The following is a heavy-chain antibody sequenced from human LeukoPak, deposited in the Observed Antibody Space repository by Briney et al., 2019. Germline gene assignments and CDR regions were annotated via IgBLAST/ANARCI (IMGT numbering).Heavy chain of an antibody. CDR3: ARDRYCSSTSCYLWFDP. Sequence: ASVKVSCKASGYTFTDYYIHWVRQAPGQGIEWMGWISPNNGGTNYAQKFQGRVTMTRDTSISTAYMELRSLRSDDTAVYYCARDRYCSSTSCYLWFDPWGQGTLVTVSS. CDR1: GYTFTDYY. J-gene: IGHJ5*02. CDR2: ISPNNGGT. D-gene: IGHD2-2*01. V-gene: IGHV1-2*02.